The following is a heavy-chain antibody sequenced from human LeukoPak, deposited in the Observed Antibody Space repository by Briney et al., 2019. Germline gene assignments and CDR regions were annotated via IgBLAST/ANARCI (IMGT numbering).Heavy chain of an antibody. J-gene: IGHJ4*02. V-gene: IGHV1-24*01. CDR3: ATAPGGWELLRSLYYFDY. D-gene: IGHD1-26*01. CDR2: FDPEDGET. Sequence: ASVTVSCKVSGYTLTELSMHWVRQAPGKGLEWMGGFDPEDGETIYAQKFQGRVTMTEDTSTDTAYMELSSLRSEDTAVYYCATAPGGWELLRSLYYFDYWGQGTLVTVSS. CDR1: GYTLTELS.